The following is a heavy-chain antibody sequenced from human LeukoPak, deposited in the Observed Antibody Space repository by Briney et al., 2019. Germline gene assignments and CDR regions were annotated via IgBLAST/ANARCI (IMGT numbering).Heavy chain of an antibody. CDR2: VIGNGGAT. D-gene: IGHD1-14*01. CDR3: ANSPPESGGWLDP. V-gene: IGHV3-23*01. Sequence: GGSLRLSCVASGFTFSSYAMSWVRQAPGQGLEWVSTVIGNGGATYYADSVRGHFTISRDNSKNTLYLQMKSLRAEDTVVYYCANSPPESGGWLDPWGEGTLVTVSS. CDR1: GFTFSSYA. J-gene: IGHJ5*02.